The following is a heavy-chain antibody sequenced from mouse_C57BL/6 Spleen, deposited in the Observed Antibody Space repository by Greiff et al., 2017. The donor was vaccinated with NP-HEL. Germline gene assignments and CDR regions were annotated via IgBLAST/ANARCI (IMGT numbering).Heavy chain of an antibody. CDR1: GYTFTSYW. CDR2: IDPSDSYT. J-gene: IGHJ3*01. CDR3: ARRGEDY. V-gene: IGHV1-69*01. Sequence: QVQLQQPGAELVMPGASVKLSCKASGYTFTSYWMHWVKQRPGQGLEWIGEIDPSDSYTNYNQKFKGKSTLTVDKSSSTAYMQLSSLTSEDSAVYYCARRGEDYWGQGTLVTVSA.